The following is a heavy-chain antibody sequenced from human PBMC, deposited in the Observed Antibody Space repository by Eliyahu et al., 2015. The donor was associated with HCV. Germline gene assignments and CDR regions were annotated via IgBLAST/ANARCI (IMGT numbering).Heavy chain of an antibody. CDR2: INPNSGGT. J-gene: IGHJ6*02. V-gene: IGHV1-2*04. CDR1: GYTFTGYY. D-gene: IGHD6-13*01. Sequence: QVQLVQSGAEVKKPGASVKVSCKASGYTFTGYYMHWVRQAPGQGLEWMGWINPNSGGTNYAQKFQGWVTMTRDTSISTAYMELSRLRSDDTAVYYCARTIAAADDYYYGMDVWGQGTTVTVSS. CDR3: ARTIAAADDYYYGMDV.